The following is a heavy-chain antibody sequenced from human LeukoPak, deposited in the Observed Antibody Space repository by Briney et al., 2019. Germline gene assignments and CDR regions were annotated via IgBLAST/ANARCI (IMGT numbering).Heavy chain of an antibody. CDR1: GYTFTSYY. D-gene: IGHD5-12*01. J-gene: IGHJ1*01. Sequence: ASVKVSCKASGYTFTSYYMHWVRQAPGQGLEWMGIINPSGGSTSYAQKFQGRVTMTRDTSISTVYMEVSRLRSDDTAVYYCARVKEETKATIPDYFQHWGQGTLVTVSS. CDR2: INPSGGST. V-gene: IGHV1-46*01. CDR3: ARVKEETKATIPDYFQH.